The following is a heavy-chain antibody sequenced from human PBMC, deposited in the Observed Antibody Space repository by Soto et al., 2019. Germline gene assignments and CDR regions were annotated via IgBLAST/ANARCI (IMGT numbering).Heavy chain of an antibody. J-gene: IGHJ4*02. V-gene: IGHV4-61*08. Sequence: QVQLQESGPGLVKPSETLSLTCTVSGGSVSSAGYYWSWIRQPPGKGLEWIGYISYSGSTSYNPSLKSRVTISVDTSKKQFLLKLTSVTAADTAVYWCAREGKWNYDGGQGTLVTVSS. CDR2: ISYSGST. CDR3: AREGKWNYD. D-gene: IGHD1-7*01. CDR1: GGSVSSAGYY.